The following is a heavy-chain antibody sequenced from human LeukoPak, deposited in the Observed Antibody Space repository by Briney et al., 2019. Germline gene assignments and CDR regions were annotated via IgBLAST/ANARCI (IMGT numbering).Heavy chain of an antibody. CDR2: ISSNGGST. CDR1: GFTFSSYA. J-gene: IGHJ5*02. Sequence: GGSLRLSCAASGFTFSSYAKHWVRQAPGKGLEYVSAISSNGGSTYYANSVKGRFTISRDNSKNTLYLQMGSLRAEDMAVYYCARGTTGPWGQGTLVTVSS. D-gene: IGHD4-11*01. V-gene: IGHV3-64*01. CDR3: ARGTTGP.